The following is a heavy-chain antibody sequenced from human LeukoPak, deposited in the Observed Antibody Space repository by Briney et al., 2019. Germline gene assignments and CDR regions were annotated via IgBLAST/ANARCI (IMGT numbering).Heavy chain of an antibody. CDR1: GYTFTSYY. CDR2: INPSGGST. CDR3: ARVGPPPYYYDSRNYYGMDV. J-gene: IGHJ6*02. D-gene: IGHD3-22*01. Sequence: ASVKVSCKASGYTFTSYYMHWVRQAPGQGLEWMGIINPSGGSTSYAQKFQGRVTMTRDTSTSTVYMELSSLRSEDTAVYHCARVGPPPYYYDSRNYYGMDVWGQGTTVTVSS. V-gene: IGHV1-46*01.